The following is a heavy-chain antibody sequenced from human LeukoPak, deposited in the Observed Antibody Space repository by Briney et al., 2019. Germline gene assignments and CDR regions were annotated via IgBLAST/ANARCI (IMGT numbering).Heavy chain of an antibody. V-gene: IGHV3-13*05. CDR1: GFTFRNYD. J-gene: IGHJ3*02. Sequence: GGSLRLSCAASGFTFRNYDMHWVRQARGKGLEWVSGIDIGEYPYYLASVKGRFTISRENAKNSLYLQMNSLRAGDTAVYYCARGAQTGFDIWGQGTMVTVSS. CDR2: IDIGEYP. CDR3: ARGAQTGFDI.